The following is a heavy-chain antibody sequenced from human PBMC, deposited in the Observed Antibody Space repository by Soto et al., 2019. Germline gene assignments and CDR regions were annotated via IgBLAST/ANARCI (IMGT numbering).Heavy chain of an antibody. Sequence: GGSLRLSCAASGFTFSSYAMSWVRQAPGKGLEWVSAISGSGGSTYYADSVRGRFTISRDNSKNTLYLQMNSLRAEDTAVYYCAKFANGSGWPYYFDYWGQGTLVTVSS. D-gene: IGHD6-19*01. CDR3: AKFANGSGWPYYFDY. J-gene: IGHJ4*02. V-gene: IGHV3-23*01. CDR1: GFTFSSYA. CDR2: ISGSGGST.